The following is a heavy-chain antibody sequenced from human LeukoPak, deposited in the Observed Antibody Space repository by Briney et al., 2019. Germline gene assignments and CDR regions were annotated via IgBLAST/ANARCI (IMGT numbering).Heavy chain of an antibody. CDR3: AKDLEWLSYFDY. CDR2: VSANGGST. D-gene: IGHD3-3*01. V-gene: IGHV3-23*01. CDR1: GFTFGSYA. Sequence: PGGSLRLSCAASGFTFGSYAMSWVRQAPGKGLEWVSSVSANGGSTCYADSVKGRFTISRDNSKNTLYLQMNSLRAEDTAVYYCAKDLEWLSYFDYWGQGTLVTVSS. J-gene: IGHJ4*02.